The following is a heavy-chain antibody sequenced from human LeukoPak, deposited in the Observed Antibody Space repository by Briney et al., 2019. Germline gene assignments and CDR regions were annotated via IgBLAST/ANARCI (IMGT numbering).Heavy chain of an antibody. CDR1: GGSISSGDYY. V-gene: IGHV4-30-4*01. J-gene: IGHJ4*02. CDR2: IYYSGST. CDR3: AREFRDSSSWYAPRDFDY. D-gene: IGHD6-13*01. Sequence: DPSETLSLTCTVSGGSISSGDYYWSWIRQPPGKGLEWIGYIYYSGSTYYNPSLKSRVTISVDTSKNQFSLKLSSVTAADTAVYYCAREFRDSSSWYAPRDFDYWGQGTLVTVSS.